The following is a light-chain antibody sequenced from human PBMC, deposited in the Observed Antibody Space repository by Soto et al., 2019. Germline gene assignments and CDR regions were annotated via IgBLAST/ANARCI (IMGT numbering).Light chain of an antibody. CDR2: EGS. V-gene: IGLV2-23*01. CDR3: CSYGGSSSYV. J-gene: IGLJ1*01. Sequence: QSVLTQPASVSGSPGQSITISCTGTSSDVGSYNLVSWYQQHPGKAPKLMIYEGSKRPSGVSNRFSGSKSGNTASLTSSGLHAEDEDDYYCCSYGGSSSYVFGTGTKVTVL. CDR1: SSDVGSYNL.